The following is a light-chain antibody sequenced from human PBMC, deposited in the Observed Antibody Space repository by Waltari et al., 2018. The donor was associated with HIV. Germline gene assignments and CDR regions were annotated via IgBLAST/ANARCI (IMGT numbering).Light chain of an antibody. Sequence: QSALPQPPSVSGSPGQSITISSTGTSSDAGDSNSVSWYQQHPGKAPKLIIYDVSNRPSGVSNRFSGSKSGNTASLTISGLQTEDEADYYCSSYTSSSTRVFGTGTKVTVL. V-gene: IGLV2-14*01. J-gene: IGLJ1*01. CDR1: SSDAGDSNS. CDR2: DVS. CDR3: SSYTSSSTRV.